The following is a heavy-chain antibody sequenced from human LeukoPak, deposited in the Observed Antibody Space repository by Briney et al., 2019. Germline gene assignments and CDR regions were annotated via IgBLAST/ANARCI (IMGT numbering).Heavy chain of an antibody. Sequence: GGSLRLSCEASGFTFSDSAMSWLRQASGRGLEWVSLISASGGNSYYADSVKGRFTVSRDSSKNTLHLQMNSLRAEDTAVYYCARDRVGGGLALFDYWGQGTLVTVSS. CDR3: ARDRVGGGLALFDY. D-gene: IGHD3-16*01. CDR1: GFTFSDSA. J-gene: IGHJ4*02. CDR2: ISASGGNS. V-gene: IGHV3-23*01.